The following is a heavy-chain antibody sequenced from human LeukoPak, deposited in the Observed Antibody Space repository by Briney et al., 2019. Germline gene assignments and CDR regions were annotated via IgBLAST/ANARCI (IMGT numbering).Heavy chain of an antibody. V-gene: IGHV4-59*01. CDR2: MHYSGSA. D-gene: IGHD5-18*01. CDR3: ARGNGEYAYGYYFDY. Sequence: SETLSLTCTVSGGSISPYYWGWIRQPPGKGLEFIGFMHYSGSANYHPSLKSRVSISLDTSKNQFSLNLSSVTAADTAMYYCARGNGEYAYGYYFDYWGQGSLVTVSS. J-gene: IGHJ4*02. CDR1: GGSISPYY.